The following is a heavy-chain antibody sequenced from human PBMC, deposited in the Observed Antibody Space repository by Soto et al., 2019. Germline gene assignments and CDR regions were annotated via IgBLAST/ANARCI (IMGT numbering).Heavy chain of an antibody. D-gene: IGHD3-3*01. Sequence: PGGSLRISCAASGFTFSSYAMHWVRQAPGKGLEWVAVISYDGSNKYYADSVKGRFTISRDNSKNTLYLQMNGLRAEDTAVYYCARNLYYDFWSGLVSRIDVWGEGTTVTVSS. J-gene: IGHJ6*04. CDR3: ARNLYYDFWSGLVSRIDV. CDR2: ISYDGSNK. CDR1: GFTFSSYA. V-gene: IGHV3-30-3*01.